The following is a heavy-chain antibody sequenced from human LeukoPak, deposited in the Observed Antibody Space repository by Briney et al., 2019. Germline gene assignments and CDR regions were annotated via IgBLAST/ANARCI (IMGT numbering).Heavy chain of an antibody. CDR2: IIPIFGTA. CDR1: GGTFSSYA. CDR3: ARDPSVKYYMDV. V-gene: IGHV1-69*06. J-gene: IGHJ6*03. D-gene: IGHD4-17*01. Sequence: ASVKVSCKASGGTFSSYAISWVRQAPGQGLEWMGGIIPIFGTANYAQKFQGRVTITADKSTSTAYVELSSLRSDDTAVYYCARDPSVKYYMDVWGKGTTVTVSS.